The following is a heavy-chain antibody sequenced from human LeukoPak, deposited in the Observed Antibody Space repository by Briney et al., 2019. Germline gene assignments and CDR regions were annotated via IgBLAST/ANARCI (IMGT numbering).Heavy chain of an antibody. D-gene: IGHD5-24*01. CDR2: IKQDGSEK. Sequence: GGSLRLSCAASGFTLSSYWMSWVRQAPGKGLEWVANIKQDGSEKYYVDSVKGRFTISRDNAKNSLYLQMNSLRAEDTAVYYCAREMATITTFDYWGQGTLVTVSS. V-gene: IGHV3-7*01. CDR1: GFTLSSYW. J-gene: IGHJ4*02. CDR3: AREMATITTFDY.